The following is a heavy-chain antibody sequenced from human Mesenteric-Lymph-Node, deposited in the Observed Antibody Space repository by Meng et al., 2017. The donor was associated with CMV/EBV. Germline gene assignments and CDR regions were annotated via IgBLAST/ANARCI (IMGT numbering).Heavy chain of an antibody. D-gene: IGHD1-26*01. CDR3: AKDGGSYRDYYFDY. J-gene: IGHJ4*02. Sequence: SAYPFTDCCMRWGRQAPGQGLEWMGWINPNTGDSNYPQKFHGRVTNGSEMSINTGYMGLTRLKSVDSAVYYCAKDGGSYRDYYFDYWGQGSLVTVSS. V-gene: IGHV1-2*02. CDR1: AYPFTDCC. CDR2: INPNTGDS.